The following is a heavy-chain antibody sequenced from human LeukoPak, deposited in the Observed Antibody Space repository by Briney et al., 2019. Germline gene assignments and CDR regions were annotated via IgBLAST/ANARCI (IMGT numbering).Heavy chain of an antibody. V-gene: IGHV4-39*07. CDR2: VDCSGNT. D-gene: IGHD3-9*01. Sequence: SESLSLTCTVSGGSISNSGYYWGWIRQPPGKGLEWIGSVDCSGNTYYRPSLKSRLTISLDTSKNQFFLKLNSVTAADTAVYYCVGDKGHFDVDFWGQGTLVTVSS. J-gene: IGHJ4*02. CDR1: GGSISNSGYY. CDR3: VGDKGHFDVDF.